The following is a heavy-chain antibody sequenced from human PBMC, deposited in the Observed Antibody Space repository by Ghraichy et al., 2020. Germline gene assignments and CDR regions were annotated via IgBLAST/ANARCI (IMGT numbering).Heavy chain of an antibody. V-gene: IGHV4-34*01. J-gene: IGHJ1*01. CDR3: ARRREARIGSAEYFQH. D-gene: IGHD1-26*01. CDR1: GGSFSGYY. Sequence: SETLSLTCAVYGGSFSGYYWSWIRQPPGKGLEWIGEINHSGSTNYNPSLKSRVTISVDTSKNQFSLKLSSVTAADTAVYYCARRREARIGSAEYFQHWGQGTLVTVSS. CDR2: INHSGST.